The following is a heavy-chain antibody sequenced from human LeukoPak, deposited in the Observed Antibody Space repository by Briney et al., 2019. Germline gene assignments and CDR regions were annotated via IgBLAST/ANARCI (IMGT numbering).Heavy chain of an antibody. Sequence: SETLTLTCTVSGDSISSSVYYWDWIRQPPGKGLEWIATISYSGTTYYNPSLKSRVTISVDTSKNQFSLKLSSVTAADTAVYYCARMCSSGDYYSAGADYWGQGTLVPVSS. CDR3: ARMCSSGDYYSAGADY. CDR2: ISYSGTT. V-gene: IGHV4-39*01. CDR1: GDSISSSVYY. D-gene: IGHD3-22*01. J-gene: IGHJ4*02.